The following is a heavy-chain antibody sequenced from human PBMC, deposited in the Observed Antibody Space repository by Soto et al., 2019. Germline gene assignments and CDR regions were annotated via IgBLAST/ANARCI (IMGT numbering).Heavy chain of an antibody. CDR3: AKDRVLRFLEWFFDI. J-gene: IGHJ3*02. V-gene: IGHV3-30*18. Sequence: PGGSLRLSCAASGFTFSSYGMHWVRQAPGKGLEWVAVISYDGSNKYYADSVKGRFTISRDNSKNTLYLQMNSLRAEDTAVYYCAKDRVLRFLEWFFDIWRQGTMVTVSS. CDR1: GFTFSSYG. D-gene: IGHD3-3*01. CDR2: ISYDGSNK.